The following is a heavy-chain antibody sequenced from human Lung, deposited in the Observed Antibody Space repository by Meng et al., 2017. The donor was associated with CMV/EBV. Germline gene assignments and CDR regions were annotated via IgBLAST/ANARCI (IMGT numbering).Heavy chain of an antibody. CDR3: ASPLGILGIVDL. J-gene: IGHJ2*01. Sequence: QLHRQESGHGLVKPSETLSLTCTVSVGSISSSSYYWGWIRQPPGKGLEWIGSIYYSGSTYYNPSLKSRVTISVDTSKNQFSLKLSSVTAADTAVYYCASPLGILGIVDLWGRGTLVTVSS. CDR2: IYYSGST. CDR1: VGSISSSSYY. D-gene: IGHD7-27*01. V-gene: IGHV4-39*01.